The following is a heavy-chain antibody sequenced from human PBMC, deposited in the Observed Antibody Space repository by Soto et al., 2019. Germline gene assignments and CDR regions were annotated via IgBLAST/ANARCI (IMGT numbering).Heavy chain of an antibody. J-gene: IGHJ4*02. CDR3: THRPPAANKYYYDSSGYYNDY. Sequence: GVSLRLSCAASGFTFSNAWMNWVRQAPGKGLEWVGRIKSKTDGGTTDYAAPVKGRFTISRDDSKNTLYLQMNSLKTEDTAVYYCTHRPPAANKYYYDSSGYYNDYWGQGT. CDR1: GFTFSNAW. CDR2: IKSKTDGGTT. V-gene: IGHV3-15*07. D-gene: IGHD3-22*01.